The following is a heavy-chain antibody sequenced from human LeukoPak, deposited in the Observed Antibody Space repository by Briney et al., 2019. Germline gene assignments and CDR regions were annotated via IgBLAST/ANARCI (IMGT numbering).Heavy chain of an antibody. V-gene: IGHV4-59*01. CDR2: IYYSGST. J-gene: IGHJ4*02. Sequence: SETLSLTCTVSGGSISSYYWSWIRRPPGKGLEWIGYIYYSGSTNYNPSLKSRVTISVDSSKNQFSLKLSSVTAADTAVYYCARVLKYYYGSGIYSYYFDYWGRGTLVTVSS. CDR1: GGSISSYY. D-gene: IGHD3-10*01. CDR3: ARVLKYYYGSGIYSYYFDY.